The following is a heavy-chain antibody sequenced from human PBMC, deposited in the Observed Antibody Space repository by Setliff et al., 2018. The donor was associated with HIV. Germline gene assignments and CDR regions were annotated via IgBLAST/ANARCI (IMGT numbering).Heavy chain of an antibody. Sequence: KPSETLSLTCTVSGDFFSSDYYWGWIRQSPGKGLEWIGSFYETGDTYYNATLQSRATILLDTSKNQFFLTLTSVTAADTAVYFCARVPFGSGSYYFDFWGQGTLVTVSS. CDR3: ARVPFGSGSYYFDF. D-gene: IGHD3-10*01. CDR2: FYETGDT. CDR1: GDFFSSDYY. J-gene: IGHJ4*02. V-gene: IGHV4-38-2*02.